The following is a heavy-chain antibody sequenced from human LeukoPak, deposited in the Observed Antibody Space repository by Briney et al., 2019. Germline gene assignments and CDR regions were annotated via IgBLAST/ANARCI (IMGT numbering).Heavy chain of an antibody. CDR3: AREKDYLTGYHYYFDF. J-gene: IGHJ4*02. D-gene: IGHD3-9*01. V-gene: IGHV3-7*01. CDR1: GFTFSSAW. Sequence: GGSLRLSCAASGFTFSSAWMSWVRQAPGKGLEWVANIKQDASEKYYVVSVKGRFTISRDNAKSSLFLQMNSLRAEDTAVYYCAREKDYLTGYHYYFDFWGQGTPVTVSS. CDR2: IKQDASEK.